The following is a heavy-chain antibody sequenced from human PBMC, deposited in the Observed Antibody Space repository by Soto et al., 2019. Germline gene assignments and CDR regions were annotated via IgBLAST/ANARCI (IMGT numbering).Heavy chain of an antibody. V-gene: IGHV1-46*01. J-gene: IGHJ4*02. CDR3: ARDYLSSKLSLSYFDF. CDR1: GYSFISHY. Sequence: QVQLVQSGAEVTRPGASVKVSCKASGYSFISHYIHWVRQAPGQGLEWMGFINPSGGSATLAQKFQGSVTMTIDTSTSTVYMELTILRSEDAAVYYCARDYLSSKLSLSYFDFWGQGTLVTVSS. CDR2: INPSGGSA. D-gene: IGHD2-2*01.